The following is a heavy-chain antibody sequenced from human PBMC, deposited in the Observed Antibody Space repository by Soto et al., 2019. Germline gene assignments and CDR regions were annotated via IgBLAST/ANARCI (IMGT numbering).Heavy chain of an antibody. CDR3: ARDGYCTNGVCYAVFDY. CDR1: GGSISSGDYY. CDR2: IYYSGST. Sequence: QVQLQESGPGLVKPSQTLSLTCTVSGGSISSGDYYWSWIRQPPGKGLEWMGYIYYSGSTYYNPSLKSRVTRAVDTSKGQFAVKLSSVTAADTAVYYCARDGYCTNGVCYAVFDYWGQGTLVTVSS. D-gene: IGHD2-8*01. V-gene: IGHV4-30-4*01. J-gene: IGHJ4*02.